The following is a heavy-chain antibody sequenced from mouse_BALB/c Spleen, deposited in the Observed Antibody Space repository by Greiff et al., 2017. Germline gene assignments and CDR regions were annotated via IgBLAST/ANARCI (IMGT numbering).Heavy chain of an antibody. CDR2: ISSGSSTI. V-gene: IGHV5-17*02. J-gene: IGHJ2*01. Sequence: EVKLMESGGGLVHPGGSRKLSCAASGFTFSSFGMHWVRQAPEKGLEWVAYISSGSSTIYYADTVKGRFTISRDNPKNTLFLQMTSLRSEDTAMYYCARSGDYDDYYFDYWGQGTTLTVSS. CDR3: ARSGDYDDYYFDY. CDR1: GFTFSSFG. D-gene: IGHD2-4*01.